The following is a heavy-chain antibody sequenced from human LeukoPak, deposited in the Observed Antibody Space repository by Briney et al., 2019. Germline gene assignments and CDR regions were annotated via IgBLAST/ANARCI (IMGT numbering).Heavy chain of an antibody. CDR1: GFTFSSYA. CDR3: ARSRQAYYYYGMDV. J-gene: IGHJ6*02. D-gene: IGHD2-2*01. Sequence: GGSLRLSCAASGFTFSSYAMHWVRQAPGKGLEYASAISSNGGSTYYANSVKGRFTISRDNSKNTLYLQMGSLRAEDMAVYYCARSRQAYYYYGMDVWGQGTTVTVSS. CDR2: ISSNGGST. V-gene: IGHV3-64*01.